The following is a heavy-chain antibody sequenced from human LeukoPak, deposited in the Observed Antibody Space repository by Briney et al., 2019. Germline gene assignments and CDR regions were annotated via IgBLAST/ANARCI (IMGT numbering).Heavy chain of an antibody. V-gene: IGHV4-61*02. CDR3: AGALLLTGLEYPRFDY. J-gene: IGHJ4*02. Sequence: SETLSLTCTVSGGSISSGSYYWSWIRQPAGKGLEWIGRIYTSGSTNYNPSLKSRVTISVDTSKNQFSLKLSSVTAADTAVYYCAGALLLTGLEYPRFDYWGQGTLVTVSS. D-gene: IGHD1-20*01. CDR1: GGSISSGSYY. CDR2: IYTSGST.